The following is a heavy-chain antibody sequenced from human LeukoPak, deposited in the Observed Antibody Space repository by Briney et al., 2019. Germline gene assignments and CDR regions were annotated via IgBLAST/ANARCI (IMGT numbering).Heavy chain of an antibody. D-gene: IGHD3-10*01. J-gene: IGHJ4*02. Sequence: ASVKVSCKASGYTFTTYDLSWVRQAPGQGLEWMGCISAYNGNTNYAQKFQGRATMAADTTTSTAYMELRSLRSDDTAVYYCARDLPTMIRGVKDYWGQGTLVTVSS. V-gene: IGHV1-18*01. CDR3: ARDLPTMIRGVKDY. CDR2: ISAYNGNT. CDR1: GYTFTTYD.